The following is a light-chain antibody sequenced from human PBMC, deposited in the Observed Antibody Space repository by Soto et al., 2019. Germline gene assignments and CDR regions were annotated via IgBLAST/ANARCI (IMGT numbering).Light chain of an antibody. CDR2: GAS. Sequence: EIVLTQSPGTLSLSPGERATLSCRASQSVSSSYLDWYQQKPGQAPRPLIYGASSMATGIPDRFSGSGSGTDFTLTISRLEPEDFAVYYCQQYDSSPWTFGQGTTVEIK. CDR3: QQYDSSPWT. J-gene: IGKJ1*01. CDR1: QSVSSSY. V-gene: IGKV3-20*01.